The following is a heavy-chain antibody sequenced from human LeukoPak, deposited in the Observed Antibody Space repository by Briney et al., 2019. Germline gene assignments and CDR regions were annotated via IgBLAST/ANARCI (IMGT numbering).Heavy chain of an antibody. D-gene: IGHD5-18*01. CDR2: IKGDGSAK. CDR3: ARDRGWIQHDI. J-gene: IGHJ3*02. V-gene: IGHV3-7*01. CDR1: GFTFSNYA. Sequence: GGSLRLSCAGSGFTFSNYAMTWIRQAPGKGLEWVAFIKGDGSAKKYVDSVKGRFTISRDNAKNSLFLQMNSLRAEDTAVYYCARDRGWIQHDIWGQGAMVTVSS.